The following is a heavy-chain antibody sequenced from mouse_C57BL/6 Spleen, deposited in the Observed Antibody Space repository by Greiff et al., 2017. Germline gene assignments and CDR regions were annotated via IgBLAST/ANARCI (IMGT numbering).Heavy chain of an antibody. D-gene: IGHD2-1*01. CDR2: INYDGSST. V-gene: IGHV5-16*01. J-gene: IGHJ3*01. Sequence: EVMLVESEGGLVQPGSSMKLSCTASGFTFSDYYMAWVRQVPEKGLEWVANINYDGSSTYYLDALKSRFIISRDNAKNILYLQMSSLKSEDTATYYCARDDYYGNYGFAYWGQGTLVTVSA. CDR1: GFTFSDYY. CDR3: ARDDYYGNYGFAY.